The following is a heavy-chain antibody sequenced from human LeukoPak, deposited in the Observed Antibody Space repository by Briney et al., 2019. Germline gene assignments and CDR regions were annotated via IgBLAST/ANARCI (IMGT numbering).Heavy chain of an antibody. CDR1: GFTFSSYE. Sequence: GSLRLSCAASGFTFSSYEMNWVRQPPGKGLEWIEEINHSGSTNYNPSLKSRVTISVDTSKNQFSLKLSSVTAADTAVYYCARRTLLVEPLGGYFQHWGQGTLVTVSS. D-gene: IGHD2-15*01. V-gene: IGHV4-34*01. CDR2: INHSGST. CDR3: ARRTLLVEPLGGYFQH. J-gene: IGHJ1*01.